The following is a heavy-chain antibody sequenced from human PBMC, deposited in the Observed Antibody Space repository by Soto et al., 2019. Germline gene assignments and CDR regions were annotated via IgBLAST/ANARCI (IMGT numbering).Heavy chain of an antibody. CDR3: AKAPPSVVSASFDY. CDR1: GFRFSSYV. Sequence: WGSLRLSCAATGFRFSSYVMNWVRQSPGKGLEWVSGINSGVANTYYADSVKGRLTISRDNSKNTLYLQMNSLRADDSAVYYCAKAPPSVVSASFDYWGLGTLVTVSS. V-gene: IGHV3-23*01. CDR2: INSGVANT. D-gene: IGHD2-21*02. J-gene: IGHJ4*02.